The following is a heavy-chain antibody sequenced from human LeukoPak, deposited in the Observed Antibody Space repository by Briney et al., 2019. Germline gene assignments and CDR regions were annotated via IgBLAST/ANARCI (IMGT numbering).Heavy chain of an antibody. J-gene: IGHJ4*02. V-gene: IGHV3-7*04. CDR2: IKQDGSEK. CDR3: ARDGTYTDYDPDFDI. D-gene: IGHD5-12*01. CDR1: GFTFSRFW. Sequence: GGSLRLSCAASGFTFSRFWMSWVRQAPGKGLEWVANIKQDGSEKYYVDSVKGRFTISRDNAKNPLYLQMNSLRAEDTAVFYCARDGTYTDYDPDFDIWGQGTLVTVSS.